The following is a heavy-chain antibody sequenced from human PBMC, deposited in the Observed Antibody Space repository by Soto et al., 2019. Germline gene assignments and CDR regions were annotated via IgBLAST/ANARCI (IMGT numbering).Heavy chain of an antibody. CDR1: GFTFSSYG. V-gene: IGHV3-33*01. J-gene: IGHJ4*02. D-gene: IGHD6-19*01. CDR2: IWYDGSNK. Sequence: PGGSLRLSCAASGFTFSSYGMHWVRQAPGKGLEWVAVIWYDGSNKYYADSVKGRFTISRDNSKNTLYLQMNSLRAEDTAVYYCARSGRYSSGWDFDYWGQGTLVTVSS. CDR3: ARSGRYSSGWDFDY.